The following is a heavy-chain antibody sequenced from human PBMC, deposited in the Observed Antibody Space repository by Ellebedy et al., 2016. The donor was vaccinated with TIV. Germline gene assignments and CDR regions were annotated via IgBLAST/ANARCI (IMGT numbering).Heavy chain of an antibody. Sequence: GESLKISXAASGFTLSSYSMNWVRQAPGKGLEWVSSISSSSSYIYYADSVKGRFTISRDNAKNSLYLQMNSLRAEDTAVYYCARVRYGGYVAYWGQGTLVTVSS. J-gene: IGHJ4*02. CDR1: GFTLSSYS. CDR3: ARVRYGGYVAY. V-gene: IGHV3-21*01. D-gene: IGHD1-26*01. CDR2: ISSSSSYI.